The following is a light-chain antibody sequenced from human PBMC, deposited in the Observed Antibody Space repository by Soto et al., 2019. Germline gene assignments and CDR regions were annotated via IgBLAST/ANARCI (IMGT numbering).Light chain of an antibody. Sequence: AIQMTQSPSSLYASVGDRVTITCRASQGIRTELGWYQQKPGKAPKLLIYGASTLQSGVPSRFSGSGSGTDFTLNISSLQSDDFATYYCLQDNSYPRTFGQGTKVEIE. CDR3: LQDNSYPRT. CDR1: QGIRTE. CDR2: GAS. J-gene: IGKJ1*01. V-gene: IGKV1-6*01.